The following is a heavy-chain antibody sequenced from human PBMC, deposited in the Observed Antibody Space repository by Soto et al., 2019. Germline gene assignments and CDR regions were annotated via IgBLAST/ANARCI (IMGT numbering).Heavy chain of an antibody. CDR3: ARFSTSLRYFDYYGMDV. V-gene: IGHV3-30*04. J-gene: IGHJ6*02. Sequence: QVQLVESGGGVVQPGRSLRLSCEASGFTFNSFSMHWVRQAPGRGLEWVAVISFDGRNKDYADSGKGRFTISRDNSKNTLDLQMDRLRPEDTAVYYCARFSTSLRYFDYYGMDVWGQGTTVAVSS. CDR1: GFTFNSFS. CDR2: ISFDGRNK. D-gene: IGHD2-2*01.